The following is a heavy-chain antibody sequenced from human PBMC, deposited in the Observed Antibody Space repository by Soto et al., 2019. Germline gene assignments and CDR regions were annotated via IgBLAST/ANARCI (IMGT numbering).Heavy chain of an antibody. J-gene: IGHJ6*03. CDR1: GGSFSGYY. Sequence: SETLSLTCAVYGGSFSGYYWSWIRQPPGKGLEWIGEINHSGSTNYNPSLKSRVTISVDTSKNQFSLKLSSVTAADTAVYYCARGGYCSGGSCYRARYYYYYMDVWGKGTTVTVSS. CDR2: INHSGST. D-gene: IGHD2-15*01. V-gene: IGHV4-34*01. CDR3: ARGGYCSGGSCYRARYYYYYMDV.